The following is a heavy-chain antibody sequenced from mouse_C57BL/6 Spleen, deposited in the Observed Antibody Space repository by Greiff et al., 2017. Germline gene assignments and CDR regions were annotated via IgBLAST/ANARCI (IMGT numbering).Heavy chain of an antibody. J-gene: IGHJ2*01. CDR3: ARNGGYGSSKYDFDY. D-gene: IGHD1-1*01. CDR2: ISSGGGFT. CDR1: GFTFSSYG. V-gene: IGHV5-6*01. Sequence: EVQLVESGGDLVKPGGSLKLSCAASGFTFSSYGMSWVRQTPGKRLEWVATISSGGGFTYYPDSVKGRFTLPRDNAKNTLYLQMSSLKSEDTAMYYCARNGGYGSSKYDFDYWGQGTTLTVSS.